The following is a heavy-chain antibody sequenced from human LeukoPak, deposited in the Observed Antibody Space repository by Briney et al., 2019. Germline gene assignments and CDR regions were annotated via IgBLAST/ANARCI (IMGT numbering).Heavy chain of an antibody. D-gene: IGHD3-22*01. CDR3: ASYYDSSGYPTDAFDI. J-gene: IGHJ3*02. V-gene: IGHV4-34*01. CDR1: GGSFSGYY. CDR2: IYHSGST. Sequence: SETLSLTCAVYGGSFSGYYWSWIRQPPGKGLEWIGEIYHSGSTNYNPSLKSRVTISVDKSKNQFSLKLSSVTAADTAVYYCASYYDSSGYPTDAFDIWGQGTMVTVSS.